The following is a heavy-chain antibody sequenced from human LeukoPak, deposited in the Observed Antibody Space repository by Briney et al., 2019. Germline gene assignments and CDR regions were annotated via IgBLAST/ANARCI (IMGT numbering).Heavy chain of an antibody. J-gene: IGHJ4*02. CDR3: ARDNSGWSVDY. CDR1: GYTFTGYY. D-gene: IGHD6-19*01. CDR2: ISPSGDYT. V-gene: IGHV1-46*04. Sequence: ASVKVSCKASGYTFTGYYMHWVRQAPGQGLEWMGIISPSGDYTRYAQKLQGRVSMTLDTSTSTVYMELNSLESEDTAMYYCARDNSGWSVDYWGQGTLVTVSS.